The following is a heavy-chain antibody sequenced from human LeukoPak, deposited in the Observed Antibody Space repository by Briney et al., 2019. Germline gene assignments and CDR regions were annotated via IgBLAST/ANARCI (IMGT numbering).Heavy chain of an antibody. D-gene: IGHD3-22*01. Sequence: PSQTLSLTCTVSGGSISSGGYYWSWIRQHPGKGLEWIGYIYYSGSTYYNPSLKSRVTISVDTSKNQFSLKLSSVTAADTAVYYCARGSARDYYDSSGPFDYWGQGTLVTVSS. J-gene: IGHJ4*02. V-gene: IGHV4-31*03. CDR1: GGSISSGGYY. CDR2: IYYSGST. CDR3: ARGSARDYYDSSGPFDY.